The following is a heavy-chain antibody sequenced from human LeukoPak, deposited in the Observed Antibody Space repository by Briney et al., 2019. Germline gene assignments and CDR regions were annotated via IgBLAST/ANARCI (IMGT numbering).Heavy chain of an antibody. V-gene: IGHV4-59*01. J-gene: IGHJ4*02. CDR3: ARYSRNNDYMLDS. Sequence: SETLSLTCTVSGASINNRYWSWIRQSPGKGLEWIGYVYYSGSTIYNPSLKGRVIMSADTSMNQFSLEVNSLTAADTAVYYCARYSRNNDYMLDSWGQGSLVTLSS. D-gene: IGHD4-11*01. CDR2: VYYSGST. CDR1: GASINNRY.